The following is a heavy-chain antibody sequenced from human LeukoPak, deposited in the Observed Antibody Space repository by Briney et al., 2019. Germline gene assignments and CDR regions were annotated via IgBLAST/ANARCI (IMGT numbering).Heavy chain of an antibody. Sequence: SSETLSLTCTVSGGSMSNYYWSWIRQPPGKGLEWIGYIYYSGTTNYNPSLKSRVTISLDTSKSQFSLKLRSVTAADTAVYYCARGKKDDTGSYPADYWGQGTLVTVSS. D-gene: IGHD3-10*01. CDR3: ARGKKDDTGSYPADY. V-gene: IGHV4-59*01. CDR2: IYYSGTT. J-gene: IGHJ4*02. CDR1: GGSMSNYY.